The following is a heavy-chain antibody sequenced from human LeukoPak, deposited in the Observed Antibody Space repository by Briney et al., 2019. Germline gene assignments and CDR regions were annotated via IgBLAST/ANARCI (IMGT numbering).Heavy chain of an antibody. CDR2: IKPDGSVQ. CDR1: GFTFSSFW. D-gene: IGHD3-10*02. CDR3: AELGITMIGGV. V-gene: IGHV3-7*01. Sequence: GGSLRLSCAASGFTFSSFWMNWVRQAPGKGLEWVANIKPDGSVQYYVDSVKGRFTISRDNAKNSLYLQMNSLRAEDTAVYYCAELGITMIGGVWGKGTTVTISS. J-gene: IGHJ6*04.